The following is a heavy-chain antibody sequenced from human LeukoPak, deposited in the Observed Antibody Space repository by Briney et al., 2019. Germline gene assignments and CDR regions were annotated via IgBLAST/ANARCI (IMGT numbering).Heavy chain of an antibody. CDR3: ARGTFFRIGNER. CDR2: ISYDGSNK. J-gene: IGHJ4*02. Sequence: LGGSLRLSCAASGFTFSSYAMHWVRQAPGKALEWVAVISYDGSNKYYADSVKGRFTISRDNSKNTLYLQMSSLRAEDTAVFYCARGTFFRIGNERWGQGTLVTVSS. CDR1: GFTFSSYA. V-gene: IGHV3-30*15. D-gene: IGHD2/OR15-2a*01.